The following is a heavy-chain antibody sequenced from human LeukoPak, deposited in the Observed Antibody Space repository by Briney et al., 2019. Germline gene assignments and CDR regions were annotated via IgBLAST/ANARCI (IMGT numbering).Heavy chain of an antibody. D-gene: IGHD3-16*01. Sequence: PSETLSLTCSVSGGSIRGYYWSWIRQPAGKGLEWIGRVFTDGSSNYDPSLKSRVTMLVDTSNNQFSLKLSSVTAADTAVYYCARDLGLSLDYWGQGTLVTVSS. CDR1: GGSIRGYY. V-gene: IGHV4-4*07. CDR3: ARDLGLSLDY. J-gene: IGHJ4*02. CDR2: VFTDGSS.